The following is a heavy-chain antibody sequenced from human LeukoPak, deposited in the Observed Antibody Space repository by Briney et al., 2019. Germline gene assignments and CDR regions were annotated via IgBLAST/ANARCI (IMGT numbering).Heavy chain of an antibody. Sequence: GGSLRLSCAASGFTFSSYAMHWVRQAPGKGLEWVAVISYDGSNKYYADSVKGRFTLSRDNSKNTLYLQMNSLRAEDTAIYYCASDEGNYFDYWGQGTLVTVSS. CDR2: ISYDGSNK. CDR3: ASDEGNYFDY. V-gene: IGHV3-30-3*01. J-gene: IGHJ4*02. CDR1: GFTFSSYA.